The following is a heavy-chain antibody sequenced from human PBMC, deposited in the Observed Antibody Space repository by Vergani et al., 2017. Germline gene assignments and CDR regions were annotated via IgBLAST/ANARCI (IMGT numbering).Heavy chain of an antibody. Sequence: QVQLVESGGGLVKPGGSLRLSCAASGFTFSDYYMSWIRQAPGKGLEWVSYISSSSSYTNYADSVKGRFTISRDNAKNSLYLQMNSLRAEDTAVYYCARNGYYDFWSGYQKDAFDIWGQGTMVTVSS. J-gene: IGHJ3*02. CDR2: ISSSSSYT. CDR1: GFTFSDYY. CDR3: ARNGYYDFWSGYQKDAFDI. D-gene: IGHD3-3*01. V-gene: IGHV3-11*06.